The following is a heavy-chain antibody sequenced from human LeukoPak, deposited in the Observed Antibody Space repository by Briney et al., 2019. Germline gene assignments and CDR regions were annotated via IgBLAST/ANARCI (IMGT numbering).Heavy chain of an antibody. CDR2: LYASGIT. CDR1: GFGVSVNY. V-gene: IGHV3-66*01. Sequence: GGSLRLSCAASGFGVSVNYMSWVRQAPGKGLEWVSVLYASGITKYADSVKGRSTISRDTSDNTLNLQMNGLGVEDSAVYYCAAKGNGYTGIYVFAHWGQGTLVTVSA. CDR3: AAKGNGYTGIYVFAH. D-gene: IGHD1-26*01. J-gene: IGHJ4*02.